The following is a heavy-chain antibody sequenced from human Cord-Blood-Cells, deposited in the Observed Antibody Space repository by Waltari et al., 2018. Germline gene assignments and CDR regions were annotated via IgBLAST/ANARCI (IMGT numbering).Heavy chain of an antibody. CDR3: ARFKGAARPCAFDI. CDR2: IYHSGST. D-gene: IGHD6-6*01. J-gene: IGHJ3*02. V-gene: IGHV4-4*02. Sequence: QVQLQESGPGLVKPSGTLSLPCAVPGGSIRSSNWWSWVRQPPGKGLEWIGEIYHSGSTNYNPSLKSRVTISVDKSKNQFSLKLSSVTAADTAVYYCARFKGAARPCAFDIWGQGTMVTVSS. CDR1: GGSIRSSNW.